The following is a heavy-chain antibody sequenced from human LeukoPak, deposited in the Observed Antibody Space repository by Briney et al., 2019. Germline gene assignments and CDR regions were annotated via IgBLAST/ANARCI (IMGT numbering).Heavy chain of an antibody. CDR2: IYPRDGST. V-gene: IGHV1-46*02. Sequence: ASVKVSCTASGYTFNSNYIHWVRQAPGQGLEWTGMIYPRDGSTSYAQKFQGRVTVTRDTSTSTVHMELSGLRSEDTAVYYCARDQEGFDYWGQGTLVTVSS. CDR3: ARDQEGFDY. CDR1: GYTFNSNY. J-gene: IGHJ4*02.